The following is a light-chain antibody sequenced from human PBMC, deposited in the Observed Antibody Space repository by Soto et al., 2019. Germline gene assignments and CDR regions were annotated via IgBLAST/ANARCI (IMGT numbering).Light chain of an antibody. V-gene: IGKV3D-15*01. J-gene: IGKJ5*01. Sequence: PGGIVALSCRASHSVSSSYLTWYQQKPGQAPRLLIYGASTRATGIPARFSGSGSETDFTLTISSLRSEDSAVYLCQQYNNWPITVGQGTRLEIK. CDR2: GAS. CDR3: QQYNNWPIT. CDR1: HSVSSSY.